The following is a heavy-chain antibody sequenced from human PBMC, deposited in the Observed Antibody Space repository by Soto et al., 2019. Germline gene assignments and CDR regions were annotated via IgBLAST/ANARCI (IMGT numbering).Heavy chain of an antibody. CDR3: ARAVTEDLRNYWFDP. CDR1: GFSLSTSGMC. V-gene: IGHV2-70*01. J-gene: IGHJ5*02. CDR2: IDWDVDK. D-gene: IGHD4-4*01. Sequence: SGPTLVNPTQTLTLTCTFSGFSLSTSGMCVSWIRQPPGKALEWLALIDWDVDKYYSTSLKTRLTISKDTSKNQVVLTMTNMDPVDTATYYCARAVTEDLRNYWFDPWGQGTLVTVSS.